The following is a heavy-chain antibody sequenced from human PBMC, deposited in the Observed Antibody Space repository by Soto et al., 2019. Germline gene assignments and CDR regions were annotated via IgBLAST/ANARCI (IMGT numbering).Heavy chain of an antibody. J-gene: IGHJ4*02. D-gene: IGHD4-17*01. CDR2: INPTSGGT. CDR3: ARDPDYGDYWGYFFDS. CDR1: GYTFAAYY. Sequence: QVQLVESGAEVQKPGASVKVSCNTSGYTFAAYYIHWIRQAPGQGLEWMGWINPTSGGTVYAQNFQDRVTMTRDTSISTAYMELRRLNSDDTAVYYCARDPDYGDYWGYFFDSWGQGTPVTVSS. V-gene: IGHV1-2*02.